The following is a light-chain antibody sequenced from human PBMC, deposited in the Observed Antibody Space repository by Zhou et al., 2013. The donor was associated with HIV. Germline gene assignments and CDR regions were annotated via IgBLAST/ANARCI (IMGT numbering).Light chain of an antibody. CDR3: QQLNSFPLT. CDR2: DAS. J-gene: IGKJ5*01. CDR1: QDILTY. Sequence: AIQLTQSPSSLSASIGDRVNITCRASQDILTYLAWYQQTPGKAPRVLIYDASTLQSGVSSRFSGSGSGADFTLTISGLQREDFAIYYCQQLNSFPLTFGQGSRLE. V-gene: IGKV1-13*02.